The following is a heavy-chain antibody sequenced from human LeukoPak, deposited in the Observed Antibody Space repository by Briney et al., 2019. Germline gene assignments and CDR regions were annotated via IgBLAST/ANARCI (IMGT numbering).Heavy chain of an antibody. D-gene: IGHD5-12*01. Sequence: SETLSLTCTVSGGSISSYYWSWIRQPPGKGLEWIGYIYYSGSTNYNPSLKSRVTISVDTSKNQFSLKLSSVTAADTAVYYCARVQRGYSAYGTPYYYYGMDVWGQGTTVTVSS. CDR2: IYYSGST. CDR3: ARVQRGYSAYGTPYYYYGMDV. CDR1: GGSISSYY. V-gene: IGHV4-59*01. J-gene: IGHJ6*02.